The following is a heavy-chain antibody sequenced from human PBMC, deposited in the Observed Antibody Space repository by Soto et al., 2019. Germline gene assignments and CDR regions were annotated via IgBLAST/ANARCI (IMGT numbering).Heavy chain of an antibody. Sequence: EVQLVESGGGLVQPGGSLKLSCAASGFTFSGSAMHWVRQASGKGLECVGRIRSKANNYATAYGASVKGRFTISRDDSNNTAYLQMNSLKTEDTAVYYCSRQASDFWSGKPQYYMDVWGKGTTVTVSS. D-gene: IGHD3-3*01. CDR3: SRQASDFWSGKPQYYMDV. J-gene: IGHJ6*03. CDR2: IRSKANNYAT. V-gene: IGHV3-73*01. CDR1: GFTFSGSA.